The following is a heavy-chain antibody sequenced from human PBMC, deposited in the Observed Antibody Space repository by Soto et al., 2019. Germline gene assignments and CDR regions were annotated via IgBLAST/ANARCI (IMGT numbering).Heavy chain of an antibody. CDR2: IIPIFGTA. Sequence: QVQLVQSGAEVKKPGSSVKVSCKASGGTFSSYAISWVRQAPGQGLEWMGGIIPIFGTANYAQKFQGSVTITADESTSTAYMELSSLRSEDTAVYYCAREGEGCSSTSCYIYDAFDIWGQGTMVTVSS. V-gene: IGHV1-69*01. CDR3: AREGEGCSSTSCYIYDAFDI. CDR1: GGTFSSYA. D-gene: IGHD2-2*02. J-gene: IGHJ3*02.